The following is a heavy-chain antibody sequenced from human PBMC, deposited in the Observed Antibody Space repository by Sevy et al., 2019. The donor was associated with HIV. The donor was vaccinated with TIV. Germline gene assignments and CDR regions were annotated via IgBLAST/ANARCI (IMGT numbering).Heavy chain of an antibody. Sequence: GGSLRLSCAASGFTFSSYEMNWVHQAPGKGLEWVSYISSSGSTIYYADSVKGRFTISRDNAKNSLYLQMNSLRAEDTAVYYCARDYLQWLAYFDYWGQGTLVTVSS. CDR3: ARDYLQWLAYFDY. CDR1: GFTFSSYE. CDR2: ISSSGSTI. V-gene: IGHV3-48*03. D-gene: IGHD6-19*01. J-gene: IGHJ4*02.